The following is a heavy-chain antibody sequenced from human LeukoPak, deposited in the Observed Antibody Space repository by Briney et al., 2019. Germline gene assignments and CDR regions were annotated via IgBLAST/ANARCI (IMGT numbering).Heavy chain of an antibody. CDR1: GFTFRSYG. Sequence: GGSLRLSCAAPGFTFRSYGMHWVRQAPGKGLEWVAFTRNDGSDNHYTDSVKGRFTISRDSSTLYLQMNSLRTEDTAVYYCARENEAGYSGNGPSQHWGQGTLVTVSS. J-gene: IGHJ1*01. D-gene: IGHD6-13*01. CDR3: ARENEAGYSGNGPSQH. V-gene: IGHV3-30*02. CDR2: TRNDGSDN.